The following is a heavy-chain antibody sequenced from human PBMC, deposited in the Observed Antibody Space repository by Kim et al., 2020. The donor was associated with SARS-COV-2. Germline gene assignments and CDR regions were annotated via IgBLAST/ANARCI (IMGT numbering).Heavy chain of an antibody. J-gene: IGHJ4*02. V-gene: IGHV3-9*01. Sequence: GGSLRLSCAASGFTFDDYAMHWVRQAPGKGLEWVSGISWNSGSIGYADSVKGRFTIPRDNAKNSLYLQMNSLRAEDTALYYCAKDLSSSWSGSDYWGQGTLVTVSS. D-gene: IGHD6-13*01. CDR3: AKDLSSSWSGSDY. CDR2: ISWNSGSI. CDR1: GFTFDDYA.